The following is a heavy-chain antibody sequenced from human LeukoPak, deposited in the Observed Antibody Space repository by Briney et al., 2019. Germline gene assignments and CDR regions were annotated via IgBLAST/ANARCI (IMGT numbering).Heavy chain of an antibody. CDR2: ISSSGRTI. D-gene: IGHD2-21*02. V-gene: IGHV3-48*03. J-gene: IGHJ4*02. CDR1: GFTFSTYE. CDR3: AREGVTDFDY. Sequence: GGSLRLSCAASGFTFSTYEMNWVRQAPGKGLEWVSYISSSGRTIYYADSVKGRFTISRDNAKNSLYLQMNSLRAEDTAVYYCAREGVTDFDYWGQGTLVTVSS.